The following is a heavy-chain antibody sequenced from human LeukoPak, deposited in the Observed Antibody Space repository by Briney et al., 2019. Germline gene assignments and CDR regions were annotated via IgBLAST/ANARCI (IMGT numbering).Heavy chain of an antibody. J-gene: IGHJ4*02. D-gene: IGHD3-10*01. CDR3: ARTTTPHYYGSGSYALGY. V-gene: IGHV3-30*09. Sequence: GGSLRLSCAASGFTFSTYAMHWVRQGPGKGLEWVAVISYDGSNKYYADSVKGRFAISRDNSKNTLYLQMSSLSAEDTAVYYCARTTTPHYYGSGSYALGYWGQGTLVTVPS. CDR2: ISYDGSNK. CDR1: GFTFSTYA.